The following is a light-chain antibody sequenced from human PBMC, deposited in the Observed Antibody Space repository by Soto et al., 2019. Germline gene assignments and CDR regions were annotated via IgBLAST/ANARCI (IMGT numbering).Light chain of an antibody. CDR1: QNVSTY. V-gene: IGKV3-11*01. Sequence: EIVLTQSPATLSLSPGERVTLSCRASQNVSTYLAWYQQKPGQAPRLLIYDASDWATGIPARFSGSGSGTDFTLTISSPEPEDSAVYYCQQRTNWLTFGPGNKVYIK. J-gene: IGKJ3*01. CDR3: QQRTNWLT. CDR2: DAS.